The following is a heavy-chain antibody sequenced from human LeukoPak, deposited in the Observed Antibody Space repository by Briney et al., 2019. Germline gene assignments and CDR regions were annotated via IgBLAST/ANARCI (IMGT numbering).Heavy chain of an antibody. D-gene: IGHD2-2*01. CDR2: INPNSGGA. CDR1: GYTFTGYF. J-gene: IGHJ3*02. CDR3: ARSIVVLPSPTSHSFDI. Sequence: ASVKVSCKASGYTFTGYFMHWVRQAPGQGFEWMGWINPNSGGANFALKFQGRVTMTRDTSISTVYMDLNSLRSDDTAVYYCARSIVVLPSPTSHSFDIWGQGTMVTVSS. V-gene: IGHV1-2*02.